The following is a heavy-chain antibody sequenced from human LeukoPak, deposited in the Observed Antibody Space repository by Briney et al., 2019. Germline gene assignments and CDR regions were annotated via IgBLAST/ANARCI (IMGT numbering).Heavy chain of an antibody. CDR3: ARAYGSGSYTLLFFDY. D-gene: IGHD3-10*01. Sequence: GASVKVSCKASGYTFTSYYMHWVRQAPGQGPEWMGIINPSGGSTSYAQKFQGRVTMTRDTSTNTVYMELSSLRSEDTAVYYCARAYGSGSYTLLFFDYWGQGTLVTVSS. CDR2: INPSGGST. J-gene: IGHJ4*02. V-gene: IGHV1-46*01. CDR1: GYTFTSYY.